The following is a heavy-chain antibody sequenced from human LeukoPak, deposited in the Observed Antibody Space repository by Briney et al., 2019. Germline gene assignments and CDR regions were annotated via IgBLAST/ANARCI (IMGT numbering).Heavy chain of an antibody. J-gene: IGHJ5*02. Sequence: SETLSLTCGVSGGSITTTNFWRWVRQPPGGGLEWIGEISLRGRTQYNPSLKSRVNISIDKSKNHLYLSLASVTAADTAEYYCSRESGDSCPFGHWGQGTLVAVTT. CDR3: SRESGDSCPFGH. V-gene: IGHV4-4*02. D-gene: IGHD1-26*01. CDR1: GGSITTTNF. CDR2: ISLRGRT.